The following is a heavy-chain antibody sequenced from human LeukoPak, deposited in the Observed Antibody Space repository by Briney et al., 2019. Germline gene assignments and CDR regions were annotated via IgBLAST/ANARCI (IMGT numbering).Heavy chain of an antibody. V-gene: IGHV4-59*02. CDR2: LQYSGST. CDR3: ARGTWSRVFDT. J-gene: IGHJ3*02. CDR1: IGSVTSYY. Sequence: PSEPLSLTCTVSIGSVTSYYWNWIRQAPGKGLECLGSLQYSGSTYYNPCLKSRVAISVDPSKNQLSLNLTSVTAADTAVYYCARGTWSRVFDTWGQGTMVTVSS. D-gene: IGHD1-1*01.